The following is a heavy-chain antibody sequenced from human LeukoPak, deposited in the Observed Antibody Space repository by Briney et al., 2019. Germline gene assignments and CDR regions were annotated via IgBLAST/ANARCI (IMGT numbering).Heavy chain of an antibody. Sequence: PSETLSLTCTVSGGSISSYYWSWIRQPPGKGLEWIGYIYYSGSTNYNPSLKSRVTISVDTSKNQFSLKLSSVTAADTAVYYCARVPEWDSSGWDRAFDIWDQGTMVTVSS. V-gene: IGHV4-59*01. D-gene: IGHD6-19*01. CDR3: ARVPEWDSSGWDRAFDI. J-gene: IGHJ3*02. CDR1: GGSISSYY. CDR2: IYYSGST.